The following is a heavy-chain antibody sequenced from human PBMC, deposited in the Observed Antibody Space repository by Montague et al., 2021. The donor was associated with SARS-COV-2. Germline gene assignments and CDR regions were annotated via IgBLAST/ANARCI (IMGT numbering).Heavy chain of an antibody. D-gene: IGHD3-10*01. Sequence: SLRLSCAASGFTFRSYWMHWVRQVPGRGPIWVSRIKPDGTSTNYAASVKGRFTISRDNAKNTLSLKLNNLRAEDTAVYYCVRPLWFGDSDYFFDSWGQGTLVTVSS. CDR3: VRPLWFGDSDYFFDS. J-gene: IGHJ4*02. CDR2: IKPDGTST. V-gene: IGHV3-74*01. CDR1: GFTFRSYW.